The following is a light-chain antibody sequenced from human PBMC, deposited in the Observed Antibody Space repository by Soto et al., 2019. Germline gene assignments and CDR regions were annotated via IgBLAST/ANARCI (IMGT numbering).Light chain of an antibody. Sequence: DIQMTQSPSTLSASVGDGVTITCRASQSISSWLAWYQQKPGKAPNLLIYKASRLESGVPSRFSGSGSGTEFTLTISSLQPDDFATYYCQQYHSYSYTFGQGTKVDIK. CDR3: QQYHSYSYT. CDR1: QSISSW. J-gene: IGKJ2*01. V-gene: IGKV1-5*03. CDR2: KAS.